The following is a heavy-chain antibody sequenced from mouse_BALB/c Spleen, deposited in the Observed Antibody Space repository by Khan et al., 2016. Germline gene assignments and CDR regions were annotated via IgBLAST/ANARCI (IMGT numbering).Heavy chain of an antibody. CDR3: ARWCNFFHWYFDV. CDR2: INTHSGVP. D-gene: IGHD2-1*01. CDR1: GYTFTTAG. J-gene: IGHJ1*01. Sequence: QIQLVQSGPELKKPGETVRISCKASGYTFTTAGMQWVQKMPGKGLKWIGWINTHSGVPKYAEDFKGRFAFSLETSASTAYLQISNLKNEDTATXFSARWCNFFHWYFDVWGAGTTVTVSS. V-gene: IGHV9-4*02.